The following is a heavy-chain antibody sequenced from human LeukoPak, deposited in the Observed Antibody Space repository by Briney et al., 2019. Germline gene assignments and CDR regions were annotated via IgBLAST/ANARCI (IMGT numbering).Heavy chain of an antibody. CDR1: GFTFSDYY. V-gene: IGHV3-11*01. Sequence: GGALRLSYAASGFTFSDYYMSWLRQAPGKGLEGVSYISSSGSTIYYADSVKGRFTISWDNAKNSLYLQMNSLRAEDTAVYYCARVPGEPTWFDPWGQGTLVTVSS. D-gene: IGHD1-14*01. CDR3: ARVPGEPTWFDP. CDR2: ISSSGSTI. J-gene: IGHJ5*02.